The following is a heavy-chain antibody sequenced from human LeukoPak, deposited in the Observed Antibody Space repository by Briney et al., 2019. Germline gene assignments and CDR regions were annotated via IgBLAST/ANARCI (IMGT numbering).Heavy chain of an antibody. D-gene: IGHD1-14*01. Sequence: AASVKVSCKASGYTFTSYGITWVRQAPGQGLEWMGWISAYNGNTNYAQKLQGRVTMTTDTSTSTAYMELRSLRSDDTAVYYCARLTHRVHYPVNWFDPWGQGTLVTVSS. J-gene: IGHJ5*02. CDR2: ISAYNGNT. CDR1: GYTFTSYG. CDR3: ARLTHRVHYPVNWFDP. V-gene: IGHV1-18*01.